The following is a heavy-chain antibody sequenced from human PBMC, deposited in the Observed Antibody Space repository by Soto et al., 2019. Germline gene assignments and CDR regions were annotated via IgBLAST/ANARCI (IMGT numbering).Heavy chain of an antibody. CDR2: INPNSGVT. CDR3: ARGPTYYYDSSGYSPLSDY. V-gene: IGHV1-2*02. D-gene: IGHD3-22*01. Sequence: GASVKVSCKSSGYTFTAYYLHWLRQAPGQGLEWMGWINPNSGVTNYAPKFQDRVTMTRDTSISTAYMELSSLRSEDTAAYYCARGPTYYYDSSGYSPLSDYWGQGTLVTVLL. J-gene: IGHJ4*02. CDR1: GYTFTAYY.